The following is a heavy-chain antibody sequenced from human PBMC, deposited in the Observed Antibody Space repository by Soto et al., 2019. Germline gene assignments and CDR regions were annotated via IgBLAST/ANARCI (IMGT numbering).Heavy chain of an antibody. J-gene: IGHJ4*02. CDR3: ARGDSGYGTGIDY. V-gene: IGHV3-23*01. CDR2: ISGSGGST. D-gene: IGHD5-12*01. Sequence: GGSLRLSCAASGFTFTNYAMSWVRQAPGKGLEWVSAISGSGGSTYYADSVKGRFTISRDKSKNQFSLKLSSVTAADTAVYYCARGDSGYGTGIDYWGQGTLVTVSS. CDR1: GFTFTNYA.